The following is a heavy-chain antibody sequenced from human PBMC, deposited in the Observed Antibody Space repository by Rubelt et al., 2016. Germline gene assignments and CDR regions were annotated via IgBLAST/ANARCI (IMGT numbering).Heavy chain of an antibody. CDR2: INPNTGGA. CDR3: ARGPLYYDFWSGADY. CDR1: TFTGYY. Sequence: TFTGYYLHWVRQAPGQGLEWMGRINPNTGGANYAQIFQGRVTMTRDTSITTAYMELSWLTSDDSAVYYCARGPLYYDFWSGADYWGQGTLVTVSS. V-gene: IGHV1-2*06. J-gene: IGHJ4*02. D-gene: IGHD3-3*01.